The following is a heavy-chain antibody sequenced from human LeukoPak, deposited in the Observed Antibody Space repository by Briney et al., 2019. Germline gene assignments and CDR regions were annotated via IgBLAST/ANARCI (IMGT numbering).Heavy chain of an antibody. V-gene: IGHV4-59*01. Sequence: PSETLSLTCTVSGGSIRSYYWSWLRPPPGKGLEWIGYIYYSGSTNYNPSLKSRVTISVDTSKNQFSLNLTSVTAADTAVYYCARVKTAAGGDWFDPWGQGTLVTVSS. D-gene: IGHD6-13*01. CDR1: GGSIRSYY. CDR2: IYYSGST. CDR3: ARVKTAAGGDWFDP. J-gene: IGHJ5*02.